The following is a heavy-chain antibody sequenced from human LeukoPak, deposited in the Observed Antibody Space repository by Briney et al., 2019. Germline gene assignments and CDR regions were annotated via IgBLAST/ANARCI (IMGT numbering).Heavy chain of an antibody. CDR3: ARGTLYSGWSYYFDS. CDR1: GYSISSGYY. J-gene: IGHJ4*02. Sequence: SETLSLTCTVSGYSISSGYYWGWIRQPPGTGLEWIGSIYHSGSTYDRSYYNPSLKSRVTISVDNSNNKFSLRLSSVTAADTALHYCARGTLYSGWSYYFDSWGQGTLVTVS. V-gene: IGHV4-38-2*02. CDR2: IYHSGSTYDRS. D-gene: IGHD6-19*01.